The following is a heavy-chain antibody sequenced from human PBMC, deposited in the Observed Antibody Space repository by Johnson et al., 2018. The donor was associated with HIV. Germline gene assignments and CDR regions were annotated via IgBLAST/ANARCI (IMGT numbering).Heavy chain of an antibody. CDR2: INWNDGST. Sequence: VQLVESGGGVVRPGGSLRLSCAASGFTFDDHGMSWVRQAPGKGLEWVSGINWNDGSTGYADSVKGRFTIARDNAKNSLYLQMNSLRAEDTAVYYCAKGLQLRGYYDIWGHGTMVTVSS. CDR3: AKGLQLRGYYDI. V-gene: IGHV3-20*04. J-gene: IGHJ3*02. CDR1: GFTFDDHG. D-gene: IGHD1-26*01.